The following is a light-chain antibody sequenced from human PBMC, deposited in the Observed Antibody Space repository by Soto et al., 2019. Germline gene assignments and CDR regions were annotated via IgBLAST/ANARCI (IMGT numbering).Light chain of an antibody. CDR1: SSNIGSTYD. CDR2: GNT. V-gene: IGLV1-40*01. Sequence: QSVLTQPPSVSGAPGQRVTISCTGSSSNIGSTYDVQWYQQLPGTAPKLLIYGNTNRPSGVPDRFSGSKSGTSASLAITGLQAEDEADYYCLSFDSSLSVVFGGGTKLTVL. CDR3: LSFDSSLSVV. J-gene: IGLJ2*01.